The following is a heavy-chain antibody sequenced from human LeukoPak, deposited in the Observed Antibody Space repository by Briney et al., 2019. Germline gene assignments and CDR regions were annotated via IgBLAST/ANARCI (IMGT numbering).Heavy chain of an antibody. CDR2: INPSGGST. D-gene: IGHD5-18*01. V-gene: IGHV1-46*01. CDR1: GYTLTELS. Sequence: GASVKVSCKVSGYTLTELSMHWVRQAPGKGLEWMGIINPSGGSTSYAQKFQSRVTMTRDTSTSTVYMELSSLRSEDTAVYYCARESIGDTAMEDFDYWGQGTLVTVSS. J-gene: IGHJ4*02. CDR3: ARESIGDTAMEDFDY.